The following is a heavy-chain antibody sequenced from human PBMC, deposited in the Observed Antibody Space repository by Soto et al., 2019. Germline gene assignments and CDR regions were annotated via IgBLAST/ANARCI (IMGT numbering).Heavy chain of an antibody. CDR1: GFTFSNYW. Sequence: GGSLRLSCVPSGFTFSNYWMTWVRQAPGKGLEWVAAIKEDGSDKYYVDSVKGRFTVSRDNPKNSLYLQMNSLTAEDTAVYYCARDLGYCSGGTGYSVFDYWGRGTLVTV. CDR2: IKEDGSDK. D-gene: IGHD2-15*01. CDR3: ARDLGYCSGGTGYSVFDY. V-gene: IGHV3-7*01. J-gene: IGHJ4*02.